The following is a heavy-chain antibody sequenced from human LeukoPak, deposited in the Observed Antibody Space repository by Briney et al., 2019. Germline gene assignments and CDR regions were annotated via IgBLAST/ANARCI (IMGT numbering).Heavy chain of an antibody. Sequence: GASVKVSCEASGDTLPTYGITWVRQAPGQGLEWMGWVSTYNGHTNYAQYLQGRVTMTRDTSTNTAYMELRGLRANDTAIYYCARPAKGAYYFYYMDVWGKGTTVTVSS. CDR1: GDTLPTYG. CDR3: ARPAKGAYYFYYMDV. CDR2: VSTYNGHT. D-gene: IGHD2-2*01. V-gene: IGHV1-18*01. J-gene: IGHJ6*03.